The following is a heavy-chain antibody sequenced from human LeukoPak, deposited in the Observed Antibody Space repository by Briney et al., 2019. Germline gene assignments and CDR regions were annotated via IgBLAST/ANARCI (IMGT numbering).Heavy chain of an antibody. J-gene: IGHJ4*02. V-gene: IGHV4-59*12. D-gene: IGHD5-12*01. CDR1: GGSISSYY. Sequence: PSETLSLTCTVSGGSISSYYWSWIRQPPGKGLEWIGYIYYSGSTNYNPSLKSRVTISVDTSKNQFSLKLSSVTAADTAVYYCARDPEMATTLPLDYWGQGTLVTVSS. CDR2: IYYSGST. CDR3: ARDPEMATTLPLDY.